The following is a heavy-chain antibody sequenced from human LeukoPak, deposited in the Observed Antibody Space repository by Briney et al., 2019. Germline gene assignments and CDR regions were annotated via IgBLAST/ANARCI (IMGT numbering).Heavy chain of an antibody. J-gene: IGHJ5*02. V-gene: IGHV3-23*01. CDR3: AKECEQLVGNNWFDP. CDR2: ISGGGRSI. D-gene: IGHD1/OR15-1a*01. CDR1: GFAFSDCA. Sequence: GGSQRLSCAASGFAFSDCAMSWVRQAPGKGLEWVSGISGGGRSIYYADSVKGRFNISRDNSKNILYLQMTDVTVEDTAVYYCAKECEQLVGNNWFDPWGQGTLVTVSS.